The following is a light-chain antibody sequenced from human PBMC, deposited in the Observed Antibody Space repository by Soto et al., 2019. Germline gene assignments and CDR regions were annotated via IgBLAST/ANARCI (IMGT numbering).Light chain of an antibody. CDR2: EVT. V-gene: IGLV2-8*01. CDR1: SSDVGGYNY. CDR3: SSYAGTYNLV. Sequence: QSALTQPPSASGSPGQSVTISCTGTSSDVGGYNYVSWYQQHPGKAPKLMIYEVTKRPSGVPDRFSGSKSGNTASLTVSGLQTEDEAVYHCSSYAGTYNLVFGGGTKLTVL. J-gene: IGLJ2*01.